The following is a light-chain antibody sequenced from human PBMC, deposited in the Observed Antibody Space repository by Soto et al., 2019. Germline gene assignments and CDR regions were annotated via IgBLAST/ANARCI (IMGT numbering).Light chain of an antibody. V-gene: IGLV2-14*01. CDR3: SSYTSSSLYV. Sequence: CVLTQPASVFGSPGQSITISCTGTSSDVGGYNYVSWYQRHPGKAPKLMIYDVSNRPSGVSNRFSGSKSGNTASLTISGLQAEDEADYYCSSYTSSSLYVFGTGTRSPS. CDR1: SSDVGGYNY. J-gene: IGLJ1*01. CDR2: DVS.